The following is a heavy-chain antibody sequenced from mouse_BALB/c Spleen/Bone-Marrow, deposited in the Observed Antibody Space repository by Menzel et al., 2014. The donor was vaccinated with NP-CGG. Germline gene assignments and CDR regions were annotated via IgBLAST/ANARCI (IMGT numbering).Heavy chain of an antibody. CDR1: GSTFSNYG. V-gene: IGHV5-6*01. J-gene: IGHJ4*01. CDR2: ISSGGSYT. CDR3: ARRDGGPMDY. D-gene: IGHD2-3*01. Sequence: EVQGVESGGDLVKPGGSLKLSCAASGSTFSNYGMSWVRQTPDKRLEWVATISSGGSYTYYPDSVKERFTISRDNAKNTLYLQMSSLKSEDTAMYYCARRDGGPMDYWGQGTSVTVSS.